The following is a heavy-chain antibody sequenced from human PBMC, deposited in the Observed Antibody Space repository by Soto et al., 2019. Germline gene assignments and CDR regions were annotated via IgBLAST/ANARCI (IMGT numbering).Heavy chain of an antibody. CDR3: AREKKIFGVAPGGGGDV. CDR2: IYQTGRT. CDR1: GGSISTSGYS. Sequence: QLQLQESGSGLVQPSQTLSLTCTASGGSISTSGYSWTWIRQPPGGGLEWIGSIYQTGRTYVIPSLKSRVTISLEESINQYSPNRTSVTDADTAQYYCAREKKIFGVAPGGGGDVWGQGTTVTVSS. V-gene: IGHV4-30-2*01. D-gene: IGHD3-3*01. J-gene: IGHJ6*02.